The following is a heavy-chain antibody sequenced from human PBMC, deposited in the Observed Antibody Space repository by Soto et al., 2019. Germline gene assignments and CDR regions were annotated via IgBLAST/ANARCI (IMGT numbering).Heavy chain of an antibody. J-gene: IGHJ5*02. CDR3: ARYDFWSGYYGITGWFDP. CDR2: ISGYDANT. Sequence: QVQLVQSGAEVKKPGASVKVSCKASGYTFTSYGISWVRQAPGQGLEWMGWISGYDANTNYAQKVQGRVTMTTDTSTSTGFMGLRRLRSDDTAVYYCARYDFWSGYYGITGWFDPWGQGTLVTVSS. D-gene: IGHD3-3*01. CDR1: GYTFTSYG. V-gene: IGHV1-18*01.